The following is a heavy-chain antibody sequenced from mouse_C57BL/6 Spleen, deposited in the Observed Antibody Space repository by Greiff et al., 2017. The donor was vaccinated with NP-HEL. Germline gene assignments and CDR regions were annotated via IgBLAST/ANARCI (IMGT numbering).Heavy chain of an antibody. CDR3: ARRDYGGFAY. D-gene: IGHD2-4*01. V-gene: IGHV3-1*01. Sequence: VQLQQSGPGMVKPSQSLSLTCTVTGYSITSGYDWHWIRHFPGNKLEWMGYISYSGSTNYNPSLKSRISITHDTSKNHFFLKLNSVTTEDTATYYCARRDYGGFAYWGQGTLVTVSA. J-gene: IGHJ3*01. CDR2: ISYSGST. CDR1: GYSITSGYD.